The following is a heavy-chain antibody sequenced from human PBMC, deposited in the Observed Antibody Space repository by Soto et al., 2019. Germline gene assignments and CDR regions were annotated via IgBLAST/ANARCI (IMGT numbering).Heavy chain of an antibody. CDR1: GYSFTSYW. V-gene: IGHV5-51*01. J-gene: IGHJ6*02. CDR2: IYPGDSDT. CDR3: AATIRGYAHYYGMDV. D-gene: IGHD3-22*01. Sequence: GESLKISCKGSGYSFTSYWIGWVRQMPGKGLEWMGIIYPGDSDTRYSPSFQGQVTISADKSISTAYLQWSSLKASDTAMYYCAATIRGYAHYYGMDVWGQGTPVTVYS.